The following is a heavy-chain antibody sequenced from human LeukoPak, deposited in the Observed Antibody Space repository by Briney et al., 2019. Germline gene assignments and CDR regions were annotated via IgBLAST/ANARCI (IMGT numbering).Heavy chain of an antibody. CDR1: GFTFSNYG. J-gene: IGHJ4*02. CDR2: IRGSGGGT. V-gene: IGHV3-23*01. CDR3: VKARMPHCGTDCLES. D-gene: IGHD2-21*02. Sequence: GGSLRLSCAASGFTFSNYGMSWVRQAPGKGLEWVSVIRGSGGGTYYADSVKGRFTISRDNSKNTVYLQTNSLRAEDTAVYYCVKARMPHCGTDCLESWGQGTLVTVSS.